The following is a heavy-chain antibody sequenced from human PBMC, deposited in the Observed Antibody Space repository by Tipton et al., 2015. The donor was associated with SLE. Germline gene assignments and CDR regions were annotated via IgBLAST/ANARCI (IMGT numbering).Heavy chain of an antibody. CDR1: GGSISSYP. CDR2: IYDSGST. V-gene: IGHV4-59*01. Sequence: GLVKPSETLSLTCTVSGGSISSYPWSWIRQPPGKGLRWMGYIYDSGSTNYNPSLRSRVTISVDTSENQVSLKLNSVTAADTAVYYCARRGGYSTSSWYFDLWGRGTRVTVSS. D-gene: IGHD6-6*01. J-gene: IGHJ2*01. CDR3: ARRGGYSTSSWYFDL.